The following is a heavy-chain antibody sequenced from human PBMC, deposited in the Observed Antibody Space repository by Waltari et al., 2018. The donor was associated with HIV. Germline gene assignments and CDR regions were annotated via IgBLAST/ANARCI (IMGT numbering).Heavy chain of an antibody. D-gene: IGHD2-15*01. J-gene: IGHJ4*02. Sequence: LQESGPSLVKPSETLSVICDVHHDSVNTYYWNWIRQAPGKEFEWIGYFYSSGSVNYSPSLAGRVTMSMDSSRKQFSLKLSAVTAADTATYYCARGKTGYSYLDSWGPGTLITVSS. CDR2: FYSSGSV. CDR1: HDSVNTYY. CDR3: ARGKTGYSYLDS. V-gene: IGHV4-59*02.